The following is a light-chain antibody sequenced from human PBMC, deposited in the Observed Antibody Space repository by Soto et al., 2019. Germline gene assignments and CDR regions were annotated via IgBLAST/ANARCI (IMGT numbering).Light chain of an antibody. CDR2: EVT. V-gene: IGLV2-8*01. CDR3: ASYVGSNNLI. Sequence: QSVLTQPPSASGSPGQSVIISCTGTSSDYVSWYQKNPGKAPKLIIYEVTHRPSGVPGRFSGSKSGNTASLTVSGLQPDDEADYYCASYVGSNNLIFGGGTKLTVL. CDR1: SSDY. J-gene: IGLJ2*01.